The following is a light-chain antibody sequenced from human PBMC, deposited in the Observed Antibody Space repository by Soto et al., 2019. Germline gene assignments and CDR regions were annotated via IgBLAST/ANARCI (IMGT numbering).Light chain of an antibody. CDR2: GAS. CDR1: QGVSGN. J-gene: IGKJ3*01. V-gene: IGKV3-15*01. CDR3: QQYNNWPPV. Sequence: EIVMTQSPATLSVSPGERATLSCRASQGVSGNLAWYQQKPGQAPRLLIYGASTRATGIPARFSGSGSGTEFTLTISSRQSEDFAVYYCQQYNNWPPVFGPGTKVDIK.